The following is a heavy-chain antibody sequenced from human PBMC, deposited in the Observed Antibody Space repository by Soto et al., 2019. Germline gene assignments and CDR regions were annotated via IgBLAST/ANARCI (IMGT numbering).Heavy chain of an antibody. J-gene: IGHJ6*02. V-gene: IGHV3-15*01. Sequence: PVGSLRLSCVFFVCTFDDAWMSCVRQSPGKWLEWVGRIKTKSDGASIDYAAPAKGRFTISRDDSRNTLYLHMNSLKTDDTAVYYCRFLERSVPSSYSTFDVRGHGTTV. CDR2: IKTKSDGASI. CDR3: RFLERSVPSSYSTFDV. CDR1: VCTFDDAW. D-gene: IGHD3-3*01.